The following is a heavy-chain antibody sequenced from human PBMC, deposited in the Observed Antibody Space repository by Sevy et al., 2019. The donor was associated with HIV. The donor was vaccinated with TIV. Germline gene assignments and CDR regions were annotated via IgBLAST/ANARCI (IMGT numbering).Heavy chain of an antibody. CDR1: GFTFSSYG. CDR2: IWYDGSNK. Sequence: GGSLRLSCAASGFTFSSYGMHWVRQAPGKGLEWVAVIWYDGSNKYYADSVKGRFTISRDNSKNTLYLQMNSLRAEETAVYYCARGNRMVIAADGTTPYYYYGMDVWGQGTTVTVSS. D-gene: IGHD6-13*01. J-gene: IGHJ6*02. CDR3: ARGNRMVIAADGTTPYYYYGMDV. V-gene: IGHV3-33*01.